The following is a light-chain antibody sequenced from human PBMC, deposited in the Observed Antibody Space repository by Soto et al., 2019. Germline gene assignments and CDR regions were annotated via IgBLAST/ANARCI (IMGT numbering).Light chain of an antibody. CDR2: GAS. Sequence: EIVLTQSPVTLSFSPLERATLSCIASQSFGSTYLAWYQQKPGQTPRLLIYGASSRATGIPDRFSGSGSGTDFTLTISRLEPEDFAVYYCQLYGSSITFGQGTRLEMK. CDR3: QLYGSSIT. V-gene: IGKV3-20*01. CDR1: QSFGSTY. J-gene: IGKJ5*01.